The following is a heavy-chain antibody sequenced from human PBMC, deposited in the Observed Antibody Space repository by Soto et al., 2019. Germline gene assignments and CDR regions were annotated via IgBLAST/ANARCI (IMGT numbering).Heavy chain of an antibody. CDR1: GFTFDDYG. CDR3: AKDFMTTVITANFDY. V-gene: IGHV3-9*01. Sequence: SLRLSCAASGFTFDDYGMHWVRQAPGKGLEWVSGISWNSGEIGYADSVEGRFTISRDNAKNSLYLQMNSLRPEDTALYYCAKDFMTTVITANFDYWGRGTLVTVSS. D-gene: IGHD4-17*01. J-gene: IGHJ4*02. CDR2: ISWNSGEI.